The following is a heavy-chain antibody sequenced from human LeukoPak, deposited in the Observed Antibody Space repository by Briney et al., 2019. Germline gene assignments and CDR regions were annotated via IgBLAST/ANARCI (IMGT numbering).Heavy chain of an antibody. J-gene: IGHJ4*02. CDR1: GGSISSQY. D-gene: IGHD2-15*01. CDR3: ARYHCSGGTCYHFDY. V-gene: IGHV4-59*08. CDR2: IYYSGST. Sequence: PSETLSLTCTVSGGSISSQYWSWIRQPPGKGLEWIGYIYYSGSTNYNPSLKSRVTISVDTSKNQFSLKLSSVTAADTAVYYCARYHCSGGTCYHFDYWGQGALVTVSS.